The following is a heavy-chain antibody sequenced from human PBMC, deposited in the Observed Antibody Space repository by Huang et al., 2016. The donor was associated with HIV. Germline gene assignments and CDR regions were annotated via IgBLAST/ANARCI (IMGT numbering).Heavy chain of an antibody. D-gene: IGHD3-16*01. CDR3: AKRGGAWGSPYAFDL. Sequence: QVQLVQSGAEVRKPGSSVKVSCRASGGSVNNFGINWVRQAPGQGLEWMGGIIPRFGTRNDAQRFKDRVTITADETTGVVHLEVTSLRSDDTAVYFCAKRGGAWGSPYAFDLWGPGTMVTVSS. CDR2: IIPRFGTR. CDR1: GGSVNNFG. J-gene: IGHJ3*01. V-gene: IGHV1-69*13.